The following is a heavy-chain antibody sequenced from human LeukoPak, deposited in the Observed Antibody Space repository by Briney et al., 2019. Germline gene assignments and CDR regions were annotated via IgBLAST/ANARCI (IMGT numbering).Heavy chain of an antibody. CDR2: IRFDGGDT. CDR1: GFTFNNYW. V-gene: IGHV3-74*01. CDR3: AKEIDGFDV. Sequence: GGSLRLSCAASGFTFNNYWMHWVRQAPGMGLVWVSSIRFDGGDTAYADSAKGRFTTSRDNAKNTMFLQMNNLRAEDTAVYYCAKEIDGFDVWGQGTLVTVSS. J-gene: IGHJ3*01.